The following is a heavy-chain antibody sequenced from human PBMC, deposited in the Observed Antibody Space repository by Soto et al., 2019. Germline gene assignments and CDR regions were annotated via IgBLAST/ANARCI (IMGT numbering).Heavy chain of an antibody. J-gene: IGHJ5*02. CDR1: GFTFSSYG. V-gene: IGHV3-33*01. Sequence: QVQLVESGGGVVQPGRSLRLSCAASGFTFSSYGMHWVRQAPGKGLEWVAVIWYDGSNKYYADSVKGRFTISRDNSKNTLYLQMNSLRAEDTAVYYCASDLGQLLEGLLFDPWGQGTLVTVSS. CDR3: ASDLGQLLEGLLFDP. D-gene: IGHD2-2*01. CDR2: IWYDGSNK.